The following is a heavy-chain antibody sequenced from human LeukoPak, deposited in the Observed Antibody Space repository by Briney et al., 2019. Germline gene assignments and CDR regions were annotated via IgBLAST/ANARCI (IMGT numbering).Heavy chain of an antibody. V-gene: IGHV4-30-4*08. D-gene: IGHD2-2*01. CDR2: IHYDGRA. CDR1: GGSISSANHF. J-gene: IGHJ3*01. Sequence: QPSETLSLTCTVSGGSISSANHFWSWVRQSPGEGLEWIGYIHYDGRAHYNPSLKSRVSMSLDMSKNQFSLSLSSVTAADTAIYYCAREVITPGDSDGFDLWGQGTMVSVSS. CDR3: AREVITPGDSDGFDL.